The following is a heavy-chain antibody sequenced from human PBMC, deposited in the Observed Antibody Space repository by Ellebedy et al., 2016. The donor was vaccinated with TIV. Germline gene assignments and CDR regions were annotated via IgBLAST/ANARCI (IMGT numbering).Heavy chain of an antibody. Sequence: GGSLRLSCAASGFTFSNAWMTWVRQAPGKGLEWVANINQDGSKGIYVDSVKGRFTISRDNAKNSVYLQINNLRVEDTAVYYCARENWYNDYWGQGALVTVS. J-gene: IGHJ4*02. CDR3: ARENWYNDY. CDR1: GFTFSNAW. D-gene: IGHD1/OR15-1a*01. V-gene: IGHV3-7*04. CDR2: INQDGSKG.